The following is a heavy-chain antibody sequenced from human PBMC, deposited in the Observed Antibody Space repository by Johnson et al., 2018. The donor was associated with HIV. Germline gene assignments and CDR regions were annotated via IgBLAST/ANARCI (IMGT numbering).Heavy chain of an antibody. CDR3: ARVRAGRENAFDI. D-gene: IGHD1-26*01. CDR1: GFTFRNYA. CDR2: ISYDGSNK. V-gene: IGHV3-30*04. J-gene: IGHJ3*02. Sequence: QVQLVESGGGVVQPGTSLRLSCVASGFTFRNYAMHWVRQAPGKGLEWVAVISYDGSNKYYADSVKGRFTISRDNSKNTLSLQMNSPRVDDTAIYYCARVRAGRENAFDIWGQGTMVTVSS.